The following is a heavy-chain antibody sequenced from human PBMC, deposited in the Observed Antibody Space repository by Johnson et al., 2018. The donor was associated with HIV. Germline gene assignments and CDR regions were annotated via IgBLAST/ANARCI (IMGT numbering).Heavy chain of an antibody. CDR2: ISSNGGST. V-gene: IGHV3-64*01. J-gene: IGHJ3*02. CDR3: ARDLGEHAFDI. D-gene: IGHD3-16*01. Sequence: VQLVESGGGLVQPGGSLRLSCAASGFTFSSYAMHWVRQAPGKGLEYVSAISSNGGSTYYANSVKGRFTISRDNSKNTLYLQMGSLRAEDMAVYYCARDLGEHAFDIWGQGTMVTVSS. CDR1: GFTFSSYA.